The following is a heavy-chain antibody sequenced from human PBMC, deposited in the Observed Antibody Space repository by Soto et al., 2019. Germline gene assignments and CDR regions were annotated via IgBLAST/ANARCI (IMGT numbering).Heavy chain of an antibody. J-gene: IGHJ4*02. CDR3: ARGTLTSYFDY. CDR2: FYYSGST. Sequence: SETLSLTCTVSGGSISSYYWSWIRQPPGKGLEWIGYFYYSGSTNYNPSLKSRVTISVDTSKNQFSLKLNSVTAADTAVYYCARGTLTSYFDYWGQGTLVTVSS. V-gene: IGHV4-59*01. CDR1: GGSISSYY.